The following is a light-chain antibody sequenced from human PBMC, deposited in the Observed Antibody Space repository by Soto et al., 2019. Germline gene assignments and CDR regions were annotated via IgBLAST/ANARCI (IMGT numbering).Light chain of an antibody. CDR1: STDVGGYNY. V-gene: IGLV2-14*01. CDR2: EVS. CDR3: SSYTSDTTLV. Sequence: QSALTQPASVSGSPGQSIAISCTGTSTDVGGYNYVSWYQPHPGKAPKLMIYEVSSRPSGISNRFSGAKSGNTASLTISGLQAEDEADYYCSSYTSDTTLVFGGGTKLTVL. J-gene: IGLJ3*02.